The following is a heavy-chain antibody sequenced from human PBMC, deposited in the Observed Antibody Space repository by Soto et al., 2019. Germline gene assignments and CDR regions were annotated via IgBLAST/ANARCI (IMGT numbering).Heavy chain of an antibody. CDR1: GFPFSSYG. V-gene: IGHV3-30*02. J-gene: IGHJ4*02. Sequence: QAQLVESGGGVVQPGGSLRLSCAASGFPFSSYGMHWVRQAPGKGLEWVAMIPYDGTKEYYADSVKGRFTISRDNSENNMYLQMSSLRPEDTAVYYCALREGAIRFFCNYWGQGTLVTVSS. D-gene: IGHD1-26*01. CDR3: ALREGAIRFFCNY. CDR2: IPYDGTKE.